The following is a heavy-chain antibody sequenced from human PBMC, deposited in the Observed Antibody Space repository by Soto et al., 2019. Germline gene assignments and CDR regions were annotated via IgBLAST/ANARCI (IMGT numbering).Heavy chain of an antibody. V-gene: IGHV3-23*01. CDR2: ICGSGDNT. D-gene: IGHD2-21*01. CDR1: GFAFSRYA. Sequence: EVQLLESGGGLVQRGGSLRLSCAASGFAFSRYAMSWVRQAPGKGLEWVAAICGSGDNTFYADSVKGRFTISRDNSRNTLSLHMTSLRVEDTAGYYCAKEENCANSYFDGLDIWGRATQVTVS. CDR3: AKEENCANSYFDGLDI. J-gene: IGHJ3*02.